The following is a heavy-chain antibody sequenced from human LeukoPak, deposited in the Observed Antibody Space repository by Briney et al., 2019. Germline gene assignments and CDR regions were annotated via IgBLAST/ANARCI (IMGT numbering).Heavy chain of an antibody. CDR2: ISSSYTYI. J-gene: IGHJ3*02. CDR1: GFTPCTYS. V-gene: IGHV3-21*01. Sequence: VGSLRLSSAASGFTPCTYSMSSVPEAPGKGLRWVSCISSSYTYIYYADSVKGRFTISRDNAKNSLYLQMNSLRVEDTAVYYCARTEDYYDSSGLHDAFDIWGQGTMVTVSS. CDR3: ARTEDYYDSSGLHDAFDI. D-gene: IGHD3-22*01.